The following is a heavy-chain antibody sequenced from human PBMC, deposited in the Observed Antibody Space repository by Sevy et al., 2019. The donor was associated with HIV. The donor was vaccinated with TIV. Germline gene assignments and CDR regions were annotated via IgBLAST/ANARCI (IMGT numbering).Heavy chain of an antibody. V-gene: IGHV4-59*01. CDR2: IYYSGCT. CDR1: GGSISSYY. Sequence: SETLSLTCTVSGGSISSYYWSWIRQPPGKGLEWIGYIYYSGCTNYNPSLKSRVTISVDTSKNQFSLKLSSVTVADTAVYYCAREIRGYSSSWGQGTLVTVSS. CDR3: AREIRGYSSS. J-gene: IGHJ4*02. D-gene: IGHD6-13*01.